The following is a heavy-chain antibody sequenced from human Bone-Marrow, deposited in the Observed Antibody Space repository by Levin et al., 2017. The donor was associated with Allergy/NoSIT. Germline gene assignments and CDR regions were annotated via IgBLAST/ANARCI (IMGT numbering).Heavy chain of an antibody. Sequence: GGSLRLSCAASGFTFSNSAMTWVRHAPGKGLEWVSGISESGASTYYGDSVKGRFTISRDNSKNMLYLQMDSLRAEDTAVYYCAKDKHASTQGWSDPWGQGTLVTVSS. D-gene: IGHD2-2*01. CDR3: AKDKHASTQGWSDP. J-gene: IGHJ5*02. V-gene: IGHV3-23*01. CDR2: ISESGAST. CDR1: GFTFSNSA.